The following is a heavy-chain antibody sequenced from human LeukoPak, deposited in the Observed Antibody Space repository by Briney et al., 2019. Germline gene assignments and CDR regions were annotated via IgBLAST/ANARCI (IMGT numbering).Heavy chain of an antibody. CDR2: ISYDGSNK. Sequence: GGSLRLSCSASGFTFNSYGMHWVRQPPGKGLDWVAVISYDGSNKYYADSVKGRFTISRDNYKNTLYLQMNSLRAEDTAVYYCAKKISGWGPLDYWGQGTLVTVSS. CDR3: AKKISGWGPLDY. J-gene: IGHJ4*02. CDR1: GFTFNSYG. V-gene: IGHV3-30*18. D-gene: IGHD6-19*01.